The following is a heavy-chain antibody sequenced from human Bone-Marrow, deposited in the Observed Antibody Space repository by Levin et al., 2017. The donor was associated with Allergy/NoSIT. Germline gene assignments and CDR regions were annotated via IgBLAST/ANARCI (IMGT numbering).Heavy chain of an antibody. Sequence: TSQTLSLTCSVSGTSINSHYWTWLRQPPGKGLEWLGYIYYSGSTNYNPALNNRVTISIDVSKNEFSLRLRSLVAADTAVYYCARVRTVSALDFWGRGTHVTVSA. D-gene: IGHD4-17*01. CDR3: ARVRTVSALDF. J-gene: IGHJ2*01. CDR1: GTSINSHY. CDR2: IYYSGST. V-gene: IGHV4-59*11.